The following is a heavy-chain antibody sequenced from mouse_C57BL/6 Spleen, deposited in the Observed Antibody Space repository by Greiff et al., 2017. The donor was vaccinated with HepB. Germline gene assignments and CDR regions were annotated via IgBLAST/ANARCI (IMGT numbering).Heavy chain of an antibody. V-gene: IGHV1-80*01. D-gene: IGHD2-2*01. CDR3: ARCGGLRRTDFDY. CDR1: GYAFSSYW. Sequence: VQLQQSGAELVKPGASVKISCKASGYAFSSYWMNWVKQRPGKGLEWIGQIYPGDGDTNYNGKFKGKATLTADKSSSTAYMQRSSLTSEDSAVYFCARCGGLRRTDFDYWGQGTTLTVSS. CDR2: IYPGDGDT. J-gene: IGHJ2*01.